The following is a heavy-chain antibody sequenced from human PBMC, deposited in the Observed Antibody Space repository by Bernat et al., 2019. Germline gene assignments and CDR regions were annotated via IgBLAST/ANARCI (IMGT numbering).Heavy chain of an antibody. J-gene: IGHJ4*02. Sequence: QLQLQESGPGLVKPSETLSLTCTVSGGSISSSSYYWGWIRQPPGKGLEWIGSIYYSGRTYYNPSLKSRVTISVDTSKNQFSLKLSSVTAADTAVYYCAEGYYDFWSGYYGGVYFDYWGQGTLVTVSS. CDR1: GGSISSSSYY. CDR2: IYYSGRT. CDR3: AEGYYDFWSGYYGGVYFDY. D-gene: IGHD3-3*01. V-gene: IGHV4-39*01.